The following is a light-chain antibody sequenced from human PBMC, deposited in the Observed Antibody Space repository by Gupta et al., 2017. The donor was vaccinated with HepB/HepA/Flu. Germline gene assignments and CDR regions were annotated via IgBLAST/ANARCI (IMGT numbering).Light chain of an antibody. Sequence: SVLTQPPSASWSPGQSVTISCSGSSTNIGRNDVNWYQHLPGTAPKFLIYSDNGRGSGVVDRFSGSKSGTSASLAISGRQAEDEADYYCSAWDDSLNGVLFGGGTKVTVL. CDR2: SDN. V-gene: IGLV1-44*01. J-gene: IGLJ2*01. CDR1: STNIGRND. CDR3: SAWDDSLNGVL.